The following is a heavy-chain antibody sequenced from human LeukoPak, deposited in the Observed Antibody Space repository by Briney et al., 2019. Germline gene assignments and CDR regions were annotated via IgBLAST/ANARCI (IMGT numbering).Heavy chain of an antibody. D-gene: IGHD2-21*01. CDR2: TSSSDAGT. Sequence: PGGSLRLSCAASGFTLSIYAMSWVRQAPGKGLEWVSATSSSDAGTYYADSVRGRFTISRDNSKNTLYLQMNSLRAEDAAVYYCAKAPVTSCRGAYCYPFDYWGQGTLVTVSS. CDR1: GFTLSIYA. CDR3: AKAPVTSCRGAYCYPFDY. V-gene: IGHV3-23*01. J-gene: IGHJ4*02.